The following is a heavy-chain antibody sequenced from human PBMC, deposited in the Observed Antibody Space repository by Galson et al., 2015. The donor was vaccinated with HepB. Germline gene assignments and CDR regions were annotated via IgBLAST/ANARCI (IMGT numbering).Heavy chain of an antibody. J-gene: IGHJ4*02. V-gene: IGHV3-15*01. D-gene: IGHD3-3*01. CDR1: GFTFSNAW. Sequence: SLRLSCAASGFTFSNAWMSWVRQAPGKGLEWVGRIKSNTDGGTTDYAAPVKGRFTISRDDSKNTLYLQMNSLKTEDTAVYYCTTDSTSLRLRLLEWPDYWGQGTLVTVSS. CDR2: IKSNTDGGTT. CDR3: TTDSTSLRLRLLEWPDY.